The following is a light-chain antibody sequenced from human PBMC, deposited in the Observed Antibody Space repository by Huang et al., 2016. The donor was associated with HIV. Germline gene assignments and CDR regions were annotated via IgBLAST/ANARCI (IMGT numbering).Light chain of an antibody. Sequence: EVVLTQSPVTLSLSPGQRATLSCRASQSVSSDYLAWYQQKPGQAPRLLISGAAHRATGIPDRVSGSGSGTDFTLTISRLEPEDFAVYFCQQYRRSPYTFGQGTKLEIK. CDR3: QQYRRSPYT. CDR2: GAA. CDR1: QSVSSDY. V-gene: IGKV3-20*01. J-gene: IGKJ2*01.